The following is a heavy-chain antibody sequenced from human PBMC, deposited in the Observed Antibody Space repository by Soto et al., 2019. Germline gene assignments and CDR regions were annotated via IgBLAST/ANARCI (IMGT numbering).Heavy chain of an antibody. CDR3: ARDKQWLDYYYGMDV. CDR2: ISSSSSTI. V-gene: IGHV3-48*02. Sequence: GGSLRLSCAASGFTFSSYSINWVRQAPGKGLEWVSSISSSSSTIYYADSVKGRFTISRDNAKNSLYLQMNSLRDEDTAVYYCARDKQWLDYYYGMDVWGQGTTVTVSS. CDR1: GFTFSSYS. J-gene: IGHJ6*02. D-gene: IGHD6-19*01.